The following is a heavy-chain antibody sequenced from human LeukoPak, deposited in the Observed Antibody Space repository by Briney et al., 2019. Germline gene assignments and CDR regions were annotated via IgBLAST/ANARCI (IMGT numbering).Heavy chain of an antibody. CDR2: IFSGGST. V-gene: IGHV3-66*01. J-gene: IGHJ4*02. Sequence: PGGSLRLSCAASGFNVGTNYMSWVRQAPGKGLEWVSAIFSGGSTFYADSVKGRFTISRDNSKNTLYLQMNSLRADDTALYYWARDTSSGWQHDYWGQGTLVTVSS. CDR1: GFNVGTNY. D-gene: IGHD6-19*01. CDR3: ARDTSSGWQHDY.